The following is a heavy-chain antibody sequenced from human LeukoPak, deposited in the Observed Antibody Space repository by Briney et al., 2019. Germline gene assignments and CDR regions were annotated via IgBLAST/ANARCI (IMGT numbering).Heavy chain of an antibody. Sequence: GGSLRLSCAASGFTFSSHSMNWVRQAPGKGVEWVSSISSSSSYIYYADSVKGRFTISRDNAKNSLYLQMNSLRAEDTAVYYCAREHEYDGGSFDYWGQGTLVTVSS. CDR3: AREHEYDGGSFDY. D-gene: IGHD4-23*01. CDR2: ISSSSSYI. J-gene: IGHJ4*02. CDR1: GFTFSSHS. V-gene: IGHV3-21*01.